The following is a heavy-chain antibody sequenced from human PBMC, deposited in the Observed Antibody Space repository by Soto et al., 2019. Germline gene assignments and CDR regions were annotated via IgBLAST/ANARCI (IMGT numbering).Heavy chain of an antibody. Sequence: LKICCKGSGDSFTSYLIGWVRQMPGKGLEWMGIIYPGDSDTRYSPSFQGQVTISADKSISTAYLQWSSLKDSDTAMYYCAIYYYDSSGYRPKVRIRDAFHXWGQVTILTVS. CDR3: AIYYYDSSGYRPKVRIRDAFHX. V-gene: IGHV5-51*01. J-gene: IGHJ3*02. D-gene: IGHD3-22*01. CDR1: GDSFTSYL. CDR2: IYPGDSDT.